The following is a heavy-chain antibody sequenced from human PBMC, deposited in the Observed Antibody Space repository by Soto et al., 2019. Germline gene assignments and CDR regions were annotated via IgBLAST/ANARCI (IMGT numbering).Heavy chain of an antibody. CDR1: GFTFSSYS. V-gene: IGHV3-48*02. J-gene: IGHJ4*02. Sequence: PGGSLRLSCAASGFTFSSYSMNWVRQAPGRGLEWVSYISSSSSTIYNADSVKGRFTISRDNAKNSLYLQMNSLRDDDTAVYYCARGSLNTIEYWGQGTLVTVS. CDR3: ARGSLNTIEY. CDR2: ISSSSSTI.